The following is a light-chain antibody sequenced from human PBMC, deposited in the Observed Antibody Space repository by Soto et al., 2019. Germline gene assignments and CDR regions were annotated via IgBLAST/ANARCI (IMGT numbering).Light chain of an antibody. Sequence: SYELTQPLSVSVALGQTARITCGGDNIGSKNVHWYQQKPGQAPVVVIYRDTNRPSGIPERFSGSSSGNTATLTISRAQAGVEADYYCQVWDSSLVVFGGGPMLTVL. J-gene: IGLJ2*01. CDR3: QVWDSSLVV. CDR2: RDT. V-gene: IGLV3-9*01. CDR1: NIGSKN.